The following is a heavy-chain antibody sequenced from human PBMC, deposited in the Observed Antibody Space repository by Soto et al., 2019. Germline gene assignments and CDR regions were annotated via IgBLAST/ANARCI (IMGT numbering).Heavy chain of an antibody. D-gene: IGHD2-2*01. V-gene: IGHV3-21*01. J-gene: IGHJ4*02. CDR2: INRSGGFT. CDR3: ARDDVEVPARMYYFDQ. Sequence: EVQFVESGGGLVTPGGSLRLSCAASGFTFSSSGMNWVRQAPGRGLEWVSSINRSGGFTYYAESVRGRFTISRDNAKNSLSLHMHSLRVEDTAVYYCARDDVEVPARMYYFDQWGQGTLVTVSS. CDR1: GFTFSSSG.